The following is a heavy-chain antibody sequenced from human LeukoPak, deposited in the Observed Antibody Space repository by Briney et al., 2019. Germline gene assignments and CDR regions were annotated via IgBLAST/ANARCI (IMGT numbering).Heavy chain of an antibody. CDR2: IYPGDSDT. CDR3: ARHHGSGSYYSDAFDI. Sequence: GESLETSCKGSGYSFTSYWIGWVRPRPGKGLEWMGIIYPGDSDTRYSPSFQGQVTISADKSISTAYLQWSSLKASDTAMYYCARHHGSGSYYSDAFDIWGQGTMVTVSS. J-gene: IGHJ3*02. V-gene: IGHV5-51*01. D-gene: IGHD3-10*01. CDR1: GYSFTSYW.